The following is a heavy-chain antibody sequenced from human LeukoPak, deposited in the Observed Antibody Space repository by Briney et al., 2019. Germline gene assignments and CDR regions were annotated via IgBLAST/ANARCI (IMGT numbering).Heavy chain of an antibody. CDR1: GFTFSSYA. CDR3: AREEGIAAAAYFDY. CDR2: ISSNGGST. D-gene: IGHD6-13*01. V-gene: IGHV3-64*01. Sequence: GGSLRLSCAASGFTFSSYAMHWVRQAPGKGLEYVSAISSNGGSTYYANSVKGRFTISRDNAKNSLYLQMNSLRAEDTAVYYCAREEGIAAAAYFDYWGQGTLVTVSS. J-gene: IGHJ4*02.